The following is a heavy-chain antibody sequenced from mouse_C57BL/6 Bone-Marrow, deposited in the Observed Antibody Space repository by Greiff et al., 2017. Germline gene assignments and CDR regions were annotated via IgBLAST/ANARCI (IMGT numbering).Heavy chain of an antibody. CDR1: GFTFSSYA. V-gene: IGHV5-4*01. CDR2: ISDGGSYT. Sequence: EVKLMESGGGLVKPGGSLKLSCAASGFTFSSYAMSWVRQTPEKRLEWVATISDGGSYTYYPDNVKGRFTISRDNAKNNLYLQMSHLKSEDTAMYYCAREAWFAYWGQGTLVTVSA. J-gene: IGHJ3*01. CDR3: AREAWFAY.